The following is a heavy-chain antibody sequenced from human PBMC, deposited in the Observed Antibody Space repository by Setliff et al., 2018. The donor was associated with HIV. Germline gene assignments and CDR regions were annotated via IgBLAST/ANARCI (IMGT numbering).Heavy chain of an antibody. V-gene: IGHV3-33*08. J-gene: IGHJ2*01. CDR2: IWYDGRNK. D-gene: IGHD5-12*01. CDR3: ARDRDTTIWYFDL. CDR1: GFAFRNYI. Sequence: GGSLRLSCAASGFAFRNYIFHWVRQAPGKGLEWVAVIWYDGRNKYYADSVKGRFTISRDNSKNTLYLQINSLRAEDTAVYYCARDRDTTIWYFDLWGRGTLVTVSS.